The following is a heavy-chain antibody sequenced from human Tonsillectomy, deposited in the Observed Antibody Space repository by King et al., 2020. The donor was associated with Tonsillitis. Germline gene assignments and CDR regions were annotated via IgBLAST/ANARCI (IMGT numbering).Heavy chain of an antibody. J-gene: IGHJ5*02. D-gene: IGHD3-22*01. Sequence: VQLQESGPGLVKPSETLSLTCTVSGGSISSYYWSWIRQPPGKGLEWIGYIYYSGSTKYNPSLKSRVTISVDTSNNQFSLKLISVTAADTAVYYCTRAISYYDSSGYYTGWFDPWGQGTLVTVSS. CDR2: IYYSGST. V-gene: IGHV4-59*01. CDR3: TRAISYYDSSGYYTGWFDP. CDR1: GGSISSYY.